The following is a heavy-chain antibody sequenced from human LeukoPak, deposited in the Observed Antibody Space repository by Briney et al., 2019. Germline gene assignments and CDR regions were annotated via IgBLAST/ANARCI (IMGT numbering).Heavy chain of an antibody. D-gene: IGHD3-22*01. Sequence: ASVKVSCKASGGTFSSYAISWVRQAPGQGLEWMGRIIPILGIANYAQKFQGRVTITADKSTSTAYMELSSLRSEDTAVYYCARGLAYDSSGYLADWGQGTLVTVSS. CDR1: GGTFSSYA. J-gene: IGHJ4*02. V-gene: IGHV1-69*04. CDR3: ARGLAYDSSGYLAD. CDR2: IIPILGIA.